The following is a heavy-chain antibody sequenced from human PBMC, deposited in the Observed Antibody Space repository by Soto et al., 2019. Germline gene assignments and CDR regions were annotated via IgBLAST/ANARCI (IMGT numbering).Heavy chain of an antibody. J-gene: IGHJ5*01. Sequence: EVQLVESGGGLVKPGGSLRLSCAASGFIFNTYSMKWVRQAPGKGLEWVSSISASSSYIYYADSVKGRFTISRDNAKNSVHLQMDSLRAEDTAVYYCASSPGYSSGWFAYWGQGAQVTVSS. V-gene: IGHV3-21*01. D-gene: IGHD6-19*01. CDR2: ISASSSYI. CDR3: ASSPGYSSGWFAY. CDR1: GFIFNTYS.